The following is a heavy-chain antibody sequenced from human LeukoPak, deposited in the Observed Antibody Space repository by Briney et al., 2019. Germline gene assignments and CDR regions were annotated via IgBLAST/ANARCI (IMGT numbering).Heavy chain of an antibody. CDR1: GFTFSSYG. D-gene: IGHD6-19*01. CDR3: AKAEGKNPTGGRWLD. V-gene: IGHV3-30*18. Sequence: GRSLRLSCAASGFTFSSYGMHWVRQAPGKGLEWVAVISYDGSNKYYADSVKGRFTISRDKSKNTLYLQMNSLRAEDTAIYYCAKAEGKNPTGGRWLDWGQGTLVTVSS. CDR2: ISYDGSNK. J-gene: IGHJ4*02.